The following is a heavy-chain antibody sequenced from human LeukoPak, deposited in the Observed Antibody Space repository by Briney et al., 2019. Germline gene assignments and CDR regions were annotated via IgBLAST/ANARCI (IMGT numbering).Heavy chain of an antibody. V-gene: IGHV1-18*01. CDR3: AVDLRAFRNRYKNSNHFRAH. CDR1: GYTFTSSG. Sequence: GASVKVSCKASGYTFTSSGISWVRQAPGQGLEWMGWISAYNGDTNYAQKLQGRVTMTTDTSTRTAYIELSSLRSDHPAVYYCAVDLRAFRNRYKNSNHFRAHWRQRPLLSVSS. CDR2: ISAYNGDT. J-gene: IGHJ4*02. D-gene: IGHD5-24*01.